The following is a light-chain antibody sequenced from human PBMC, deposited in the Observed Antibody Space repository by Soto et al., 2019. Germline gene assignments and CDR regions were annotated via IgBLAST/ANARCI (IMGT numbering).Light chain of an antibody. CDR1: QSVSSNY. CDR3: QQYGSSPQT. CDR2: DAS. V-gene: IGKV3-20*01. J-gene: IGKJ1*01. Sequence: EILLTQSPGTLSLSPGERATLSCRASQSVSSNYLAWYQQKPGQAPRLLIYDASSRATGIPDRFSGSGSGTDLTLTISRLEPEDFAVYYCQQYGSSPQTFGQGTKVEIK.